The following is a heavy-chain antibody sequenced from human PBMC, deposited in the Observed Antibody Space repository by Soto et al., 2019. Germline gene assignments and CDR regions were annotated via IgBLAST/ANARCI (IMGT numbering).Heavy chain of an antibody. CDR1: GYTFTSYA. CDR2: INAGNGNT. V-gene: IGHV1-3*01. J-gene: IGHJ6*02. CDR3: ARDALVSSWARLGTARYYYGMDV. Sequence: ASVKVSCKASGYTFTSYAMHWVRQAPGQRLEWMGGINAGNGNTKYSQKFQGRVTITRDTSASTAYMELSSLRSEDTAVYYCARDALVSSWARLGTARYYYGMDVWGQGTTVTVSS. D-gene: IGHD6-13*01.